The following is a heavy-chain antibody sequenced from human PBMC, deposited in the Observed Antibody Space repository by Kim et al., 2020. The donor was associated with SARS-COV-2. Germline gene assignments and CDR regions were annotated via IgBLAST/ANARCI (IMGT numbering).Heavy chain of an antibody. J-gene: IGHJ3*02. D-gene: IGHD1-26*01. CDR1: GGSVSSGSYY. CDR2: IYYSGST. Sequence: SETLSLTCTVSGGSVSSGSYYWSWLRQPPGKGLEWIGYIYYSGSTNYNPSLKSRVTISVDTSKNHFSLKLSSVTAAATAVYYCARVTSGSYEALDIWGQGTRVTVSS. CDR3: ARVTSGSYEALDI. V-gene: IGHV4-61*03.